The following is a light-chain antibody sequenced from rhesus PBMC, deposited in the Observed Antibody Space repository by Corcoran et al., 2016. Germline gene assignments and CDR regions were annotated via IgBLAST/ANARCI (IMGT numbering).Light chain of an antibody. CDR1: QSVSRR. J-gene: IGKJ1*01. V-gene: IGKV3-17*03. CDR3: RQYGNWPWT. Sequence: EIVLTQSPATLSLSPGERATLSCRASQSVSRRLAWYQQKPGQAPRLLIFDVSTRATGIPDRFSGSGSGTEFTLTLSSLEPEDVGVYYGRQYGNWPWTFGQGTEVEIK. CDR2: DVS.